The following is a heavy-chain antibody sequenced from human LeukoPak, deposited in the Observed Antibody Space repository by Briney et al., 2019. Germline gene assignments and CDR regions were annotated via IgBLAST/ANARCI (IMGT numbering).Heavy chain of an antibody. V-gene: IGHV1-69*13. Sequence: ASVKVSCKASGGTFSSYAISWVRQAPGQGLEWMGGIIPIFGTANYAQKFQGRVTITADESTSTAYMELSSLGSEDTAVYYCARDSAKDIVVVPAAPLDYWGQGTLVTVSS. D-gene: IGHD2-2*01. CDR1: GGTFSSYA. J-gene: IGHJ4*02. CDR3: ARDSAKDIVVVPAAPLDY. CDR2: IIPIFGTA.